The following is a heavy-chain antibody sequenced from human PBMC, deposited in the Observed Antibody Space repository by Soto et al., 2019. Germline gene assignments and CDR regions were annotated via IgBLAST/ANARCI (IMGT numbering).Heavy chain of an antibody. V-gene: IGHV1-69*06. Sequence: SVKVSCKASGGTFSSYAISWVRQAPGQGLEWMGGIIPIFGTANYAQKFQGRVTITADKSTSTAYMELSSLRSEDTAVYYCARPLGYCSSTSCYYNWFDPWGQGTRVTVSS. D-gene: IGHD2-2*01. CDR2: IIPIFGTA. CDR3: ARPLGYCSSTSCYYNWFDP. CDR1: GGTFSSYA. J-gene: IGHJ5*02.